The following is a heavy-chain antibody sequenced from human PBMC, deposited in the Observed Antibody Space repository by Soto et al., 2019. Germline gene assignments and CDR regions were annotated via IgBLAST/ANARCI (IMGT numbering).Heavy chain of an antibody. V-gene: IGHV3-48*03. Sequence: EVQLLESGGGLVQPGGSLRLSGGVSGFTFNDFERNWVRQAPGKGLEWLAYIDGSGTTKKYADSVRGRFTISRDNPNNSLFLQMSSLSAADTAIYYCARGFGRFNYWGQGTLVSVSS. CDR3: ARGFGRFNY. D-gene: IGHD3-10*01. J-gene: IGHJ4*02. CDR2: IDGSGTTK. CDR1: GFTFNDFE.